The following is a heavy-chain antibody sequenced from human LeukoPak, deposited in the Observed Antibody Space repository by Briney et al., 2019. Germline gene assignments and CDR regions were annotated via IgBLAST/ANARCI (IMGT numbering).Heavy chain of an antibody. CDR2: IYTSGST. D-gene: IGHD4-23*01. V-gene: IGHV4-4*07. CDR3: ARVDGVTTMADY. CDR1: GGSISSYY. Sequence: SETLSLTCTVSGGSISSYYWSWVRQPAGKGLEWIGRIYTSGSTNYNPSLKSRVTMSVDTSKNQFSLKLSSVTAADTAVYYCARVDGVTTMADYWRQGTLVTVSS. J-gene: IGHJ4*02.